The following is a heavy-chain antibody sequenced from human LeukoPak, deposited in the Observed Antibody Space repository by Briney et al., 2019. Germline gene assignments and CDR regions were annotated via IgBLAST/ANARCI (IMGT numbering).Heavy chain of an antibody. CDR2: INHSGST. V-gene: IGHV4-39*07. CDR1: GGSISSRDYY. CDR3: ARGRNVLRYFDWLPRSMIFDY. J-gene: IGHJ4*02. Sequence: SQTLSLTCSVSGGSISSRDYYWSWIRQPPGKGLEWIGEINHSGSTNYNPSLKSRVTISVDTSKNQFSLKLSSVTAADTAVYYCARGRNVLRYFDWLPRSMIFDYWGQGTLVTVSS. D-gene: IGHD3-9*01.